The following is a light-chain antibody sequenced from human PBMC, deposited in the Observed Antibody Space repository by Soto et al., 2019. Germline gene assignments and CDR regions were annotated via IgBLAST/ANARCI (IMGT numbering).Light chain of an antibody. CDR3: QQSHTWT. Sequence: DIQMTQSPSSLSASVGDRVTITCRASQTISIYLNWYQQKPGNAPKVLIYAASSLRSGVPSRFSGSGSGTDFTLTSSSLQPEDFATYYCQQSHTWTFGQGTKVELK. J-gene: IGKJ1*01. CDR1: QTISIY. V-gene: IGKV1-39*01. CDR2: AAS.